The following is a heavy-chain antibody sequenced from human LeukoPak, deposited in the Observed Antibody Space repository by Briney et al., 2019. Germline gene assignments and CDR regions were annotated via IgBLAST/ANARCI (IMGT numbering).Heavy chain of an antibody. CDR1: GFTFDDYA. V-gene: IGHV3-9*01. D-gene: IGHD6-6*01. J-gene: IGHJ4*02. Sequence: SLRLSCAASGFTFDDYAMHWVRQAPGKGLEWVSGVSWNGGSIGYAASVKGRFTISRDNVKNSLYLQMNSLRAEDTALYYCAKSRDYSSSRGPFDYWGQGTLVTVSS. CDR3: AKSRDYSSSRGPFDY. CDR2: VSWNGGSI.